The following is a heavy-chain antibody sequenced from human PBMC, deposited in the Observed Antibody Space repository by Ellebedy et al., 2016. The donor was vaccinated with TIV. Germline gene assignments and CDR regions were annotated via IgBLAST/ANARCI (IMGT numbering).Heavy chain of an antibody. J-gene: IGHJ6*02. CDR1: GGSISSGDYY. CDR3: ARAANYYDSFGAHRKYYGMDV. CDR2: IFYSRST. Sequence: MPSETLSLTCTVSGGSISSGDYYWSWFRQPPGKGREWIGYIFYSRSTDYNLYLESRFTMSVDTTKHQFSLKLSSVTAADTAVYYCARAANYYDSFGAHRKYYGMDVWGQGTTVTVSS. V-gene: IGHV4-30-4*01. D-gene: IGHD3-22*01.